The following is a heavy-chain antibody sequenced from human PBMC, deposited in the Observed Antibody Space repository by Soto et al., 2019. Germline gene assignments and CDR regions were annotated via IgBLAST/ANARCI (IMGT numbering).Heavy chain of an antibody. CDR1: GGTFSSYA. CDR3: ARTNTAMVTGWFDP. Sequence: QVQLVQSGAEVKKPGSSVKVSCKASGGTFSSYAVSWVRQAPGQGVEWMGGIIPIFGTANYAQKFQGRVTITADESTSTAYMELSSLRSEDTAMYYCARTNTAMVTGWFDPWGQGTLVTVSS. J-gene: IGHJ5*02. V-gene: IGHV1-69*12. D-gene: IGHD5-18*01. CDR2: IIPIFGTA.